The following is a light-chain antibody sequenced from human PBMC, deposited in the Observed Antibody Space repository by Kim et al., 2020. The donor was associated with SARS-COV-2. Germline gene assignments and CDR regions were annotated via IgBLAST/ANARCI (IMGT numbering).Light chain of an antibody. V-gene: IGLV2-8*01. CDR3: TSHANDNYV. CDR2: EIT. Sequence: PGQPATISCSGTSTAFTTYNYVSWYQQHPGKAPKLIIYEITKRPSGVPDRFSGSKSGDTASLTVSGLQAEDEADYYCTSHANDNYVFGTGTKVTVL. J-gene: IGLJ1*01. CDR1: STAFTTYNY.